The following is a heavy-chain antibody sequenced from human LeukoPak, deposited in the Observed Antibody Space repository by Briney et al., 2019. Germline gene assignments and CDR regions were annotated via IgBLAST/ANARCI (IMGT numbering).Heavy chain of an antibody. J-gene: IGHJ4*02. CDR1: GFSFSTHW. D-gene: IGHD3-22*01. CDR2: INSDVSAT. Sequence: GGSLRLPCAASGFSFSTHWMHWVRQAPGKGLVYVAQINSDVSATSYADSVNGRFTIPRDNAKNTLYLEMSSLGAEDTAVYYCGSLTVVARDHWGQGTLVTVSS. CDR3: GSLTVVARDH. V-gene: IGHV3-74*01.